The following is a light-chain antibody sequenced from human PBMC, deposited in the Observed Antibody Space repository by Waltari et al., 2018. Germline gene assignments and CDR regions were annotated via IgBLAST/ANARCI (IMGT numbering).Light chain of an antibody. V-gene: IGLV2-14*03. J-gene: IGLJ3*02. CDR1: TSDLGGYKY. CDR2: DVN. CDR3: CSFTTSSTWV. Sequence: QSALTQSASVSGSLGQSITMSCTGTTSDLGGYKYVSWYQRHPGKAPKLILYDVNSRPPGVSNRFSGSKSGNTATLTISGLQAEDEADYYCCSFTTSSTWVFGGGTKLTVL.